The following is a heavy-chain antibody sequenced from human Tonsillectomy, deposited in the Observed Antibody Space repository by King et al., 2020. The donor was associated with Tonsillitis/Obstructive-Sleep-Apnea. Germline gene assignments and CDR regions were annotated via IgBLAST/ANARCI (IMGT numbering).Heavy chain of an antibody. CDR2: IWYDGRDQ. J-gene: IGHJ6*03. Sequence: HVQLVESGGGVVQPGRSLRLSCAASGFTFSTYGMHWVRQAPGEGLEWVAIIWYDGRDQKYADSVKGRFTISRDNPKNTLYLQMNSLRAEDTAVYYWARDRGDFFYMDVWGKGTTVTVS. D-gene: IGHD2-21*01. CDR3: ARDRGDFFYMDV. V-gene: IGHV3-33*01. CDR1: GFTFSTYG.